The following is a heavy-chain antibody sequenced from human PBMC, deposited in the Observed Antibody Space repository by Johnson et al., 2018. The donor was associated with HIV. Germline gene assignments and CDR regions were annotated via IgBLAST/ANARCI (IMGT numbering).Heavy chain of an antibody. CDR2: ISYDGSNK. CDR3: AREGQEFNDAFDI. Sequence: QVQLVESGGGVVQPGRSLRLSCAASGFTFSSYAMHWVRQAPGKGLEWVAVISYDGSNKYYADSVKGRFTISRDNSKNTLYLQMNSLRAEDTAVYYCAREGQEFNDAFDICGQGTMVTVSS. V-gene: IGHV3-30*04. CDR1: GFTFSSYA. J-gene: IGHJ3*02. D-gene: IGHD3-10*01.